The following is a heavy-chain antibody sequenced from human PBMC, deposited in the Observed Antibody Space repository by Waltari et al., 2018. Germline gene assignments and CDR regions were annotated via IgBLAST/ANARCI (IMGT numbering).Heavy chain of an antibody. D-gene: IGHD3-10*01. CDR3: CGGTAGGMDV. V-gene: IGHV3-48*03. Sequence: EVQLVESGGGLVKPGGSLRLSCGAFGFSFSSYEMNWVRQAPGKGLEWVAYVSSGGHTVYYADSVKGRFTISRDNARNSLYLQMDSLRVKDSAMYYTCGGTAGGMDVWGQGTTVTVSS. CDR1: GFSFSSYE. J-gene: IGHJ6*02. CDR2: VSSGGHTV.